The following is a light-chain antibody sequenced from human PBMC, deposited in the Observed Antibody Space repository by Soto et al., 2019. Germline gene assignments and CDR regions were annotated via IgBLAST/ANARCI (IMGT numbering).Light chain of an antibody. CDR2: AAS. J-gene: IGKJ4*01. CDR1: QDINIY. V-gene: IGKV1-27*01. Sequence: DIQMTQSPSSLSASVGDRVTMTCRASQDINIYLAWYQQKPGKVPKLLISAASTLQSGVPSRFSGSGSGTDFTLTISSLQPEDVATYYCQKYDDAPLTFGGGTKVEIK. CDR3: QKYDDAPLT.